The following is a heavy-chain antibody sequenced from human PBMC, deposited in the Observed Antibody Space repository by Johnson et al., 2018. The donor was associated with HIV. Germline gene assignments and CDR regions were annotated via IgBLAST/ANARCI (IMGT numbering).Heavy chain of an antibody. V-gene: IGHV3-7*03. CDR3: ARAGAVGFDAFDI. Sequence: VQLVESGGGLVQPGGSLRLSCAASGFAFSDYYMAWIRQAPGKGLEWVANIKQGGSEKYYADSVKGRFTISRDNAKNSLYLQMNSLRAEDTAVYYCARAGAVGFDAFDIWGQGTMVTVSS. J-gene: IGHJ3*02. D-gene: IGHD6-19*01. CDR1: GFAFSDYY. CDR2: IKQGGSEK.